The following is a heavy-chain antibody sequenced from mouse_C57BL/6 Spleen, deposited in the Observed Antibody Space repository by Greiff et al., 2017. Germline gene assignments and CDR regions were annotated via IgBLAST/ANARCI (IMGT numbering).Heavy chain of an antibody. D-gene: IGHD3-3*01. Sequence: QVQLQQPGAELVKPGASVKLSCKASGYTFTSYWITWVKQRPGQGLEWIGDIYPGSGSTNYNEKFKSKATLTVDTSSSTAYMQLSSLTSEDSEVYDCARRGGDPYCDYWGQGTTLTVSS. CDR2: IYPGSGST. CDR3: ARRGGDPYCDY. J-gene: IGHJ2*01. V-gene: IGHV1-55*01. CDR1: GYTFTSYW.